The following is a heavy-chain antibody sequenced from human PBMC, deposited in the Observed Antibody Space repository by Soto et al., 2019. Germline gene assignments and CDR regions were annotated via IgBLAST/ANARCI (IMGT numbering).Heavy chain of an antibody. Sequence: ASVKVSCKASGYTFTSYGSSWVRRAPGQGLEWMGWISAYNGNTNYAQKLQGRVTMTTDTSTSTAYMELRSLRSDDTAVYYCARDLKWFGELLFLGFDYWGQGTLVTVSS. V-gene: IGHV1-18*04. D-gene: IGHD3-10*01. CDR2: ISAYNGNT. CDR1: GYTFTSYG. J-gene: IGHJ4*02. CDR3: ARDLKWFGELLFLGFDY.